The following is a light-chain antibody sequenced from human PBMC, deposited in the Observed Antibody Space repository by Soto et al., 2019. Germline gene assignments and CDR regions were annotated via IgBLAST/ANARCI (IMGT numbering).Light chain of an antibody. CDR3: SSYTSSSIVV. CDR2: DVS. CDR1: SSDVGGYNP. J-gene: IGLJ2*01. V-gene: IGLV2-14*01. Sequence: QSALTQPASVSGSPGQSITISCTGTSSDVGGYNPVSWYQQHPGKAPKLMIYDVSNRPSGVSNRFSGSKSGNTASLTISGLQAEDEADYYCSSYTSSSIVVFGGGTQLTVL.